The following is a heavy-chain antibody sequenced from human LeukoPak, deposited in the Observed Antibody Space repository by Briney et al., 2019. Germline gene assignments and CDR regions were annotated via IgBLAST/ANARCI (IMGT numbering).Heavy chain of an antibody. J-gene: IGHJ4*02. CDR3: ARRGGYCSSTSCDMYFDY. CDR1: GYSFTSYW. CDR2: IYPGDSDT. V-gene: IGHV5-51*01. Sequence: GESLKISCKGSGYSFTSYWIGWVRQMPGKGPEWMGIIYPGDSDTRYSPSFQGQVTISADKSISTAYLQWSSLKASDTAMYYCARRGGYCSSTSCDMYFDYWGQGTLVTVSS. D-gene: IGHD2-2*02.